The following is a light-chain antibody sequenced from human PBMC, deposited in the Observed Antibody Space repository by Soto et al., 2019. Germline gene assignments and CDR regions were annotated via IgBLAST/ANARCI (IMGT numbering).Light chain of an antibody. CDR2: RNS. Sequence: QSVLKQPPSVSGAPGQRVTISCTGSSSNIGAGYDVHWYQQLPGTAPKLLIYRNSNRPSGVPDRFSGSKSGTSGSLAITGLQAEDEADYYCQSYDSSLSGSVFGGGTKLTVL. V-gene: IGLV1-40*01. J-gene: IGLJ2*01. CDR3: QSYDSSLSGSV. CDR1: SSNIGAGYD.